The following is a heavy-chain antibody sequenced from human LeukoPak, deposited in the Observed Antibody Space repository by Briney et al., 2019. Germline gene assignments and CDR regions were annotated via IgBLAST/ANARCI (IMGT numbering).Heavy chain of an antibody. J-gene: IGHJ3*02. CDR1: GGSISSYY. V-gene: IGHV4-59*08. D-gene: IGHD1-1*01. CDR2: IYYSGNI. Sequence: PSETLSLTCTVSGGSISSYYWSWIRQPPGKGLEWIGYIYYSGNINYNPSLKSRVTISVDTSKSQFSLKLSSVTAADTAVYYCARRVARTGIYAFDIWGQGTMITVSS. CDR3: ARRVARTGIYAFDI.